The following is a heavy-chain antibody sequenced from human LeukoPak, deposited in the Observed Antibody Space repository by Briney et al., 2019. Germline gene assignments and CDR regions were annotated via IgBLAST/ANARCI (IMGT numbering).Heavy chain of an antibody. CDR3: ARDYYGSGSYGYFDY. CDR1: GVTCNSVA. D-gene: IGHD3-10*01. J-gene: IGHJ4*02. V-gene: IGHV3-30*04. Sequence: GESLIVSWSACGVTCNSVAMGGRRQTQSKGLEWVAVVSYDGANKYYTDSVKGRFTISRDNSKNTLYLQMNSLRADDTAVYYCARDYYGSGSYGYFDYWGQGTLVTVSS. CDR2: VSYDGANK.